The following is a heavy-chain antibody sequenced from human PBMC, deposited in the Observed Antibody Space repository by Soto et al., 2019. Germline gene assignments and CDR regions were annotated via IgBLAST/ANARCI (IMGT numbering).Heavy chain of an antibody. CDR3: ARVQCTGGSCFSSYYYYYGMDV. Sequence: PGGSLRLSCAASGLTFTSYAMIWVRQAPGKGLEWVSAISGSGGSTYYADSVKGRFTISRDNSKNTVYLQMNSLRAEDTAVYYCARVQCTGGSCFSSYYYYYGMDVWGQGTTVTVSS. CDR1: GLTFTSYA. CDR2: ISGSGGST. D-gene: IGHD2-15*01. V-gene: IGHV3-23*01. J-gene: IGHJ6*02.